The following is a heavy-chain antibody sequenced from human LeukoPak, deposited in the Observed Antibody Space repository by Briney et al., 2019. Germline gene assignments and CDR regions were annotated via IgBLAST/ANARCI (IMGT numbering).Heavy chain of an antibody. D-gene: IGHD6-6*01. CDR2: INPGDGST. CDR1: GYTFTNGY. CDR3: ARVGQLVFDY. V-gene: IGHV1-46*01. J-gene: IGHJ4*02. Sequence: ASVKVSCKTSGYTFTNGYLDWVRQAPGQGLEWVGIINPGDGSTKYAQKFQGRVTMTRDSSTSTVYMELSILGSEDTAVYYCARVGQLVFDYWGQGALVTVSS.